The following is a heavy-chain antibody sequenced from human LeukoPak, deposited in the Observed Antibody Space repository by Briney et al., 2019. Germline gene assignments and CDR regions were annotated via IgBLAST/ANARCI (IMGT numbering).Heavy chain of an antibody. Sequence: SETLSLTCAVYGGSFSGYYWSWIRQPPGKGLEWIGEINHSGSTNYNPSLKSRVTISVDTSKNQFSLKLSSVTAADTAVYYCASVVGMTTVTTSPNWFDPWGQGTLVTVSS. D-gene: IGHD4-17*01. V-gene: IGHV4-34*01. CDR1: GGSFSGYY. J-gene: IGHJ5*02. CDR2: INHSGST. CDR3: ASVVGMTTVTTSPNWFDP.